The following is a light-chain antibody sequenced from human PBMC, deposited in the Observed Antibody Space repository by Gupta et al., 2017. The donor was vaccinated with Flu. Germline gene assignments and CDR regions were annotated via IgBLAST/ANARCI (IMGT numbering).Light chain of an antibody. CDR1: ISNIGNNP. V-gene: IGLV1-47*01. CDR3: ATWDDNVSGQR. Sequence: QSVLTQPHSASRTPGQRVTLSCSGSISNIGNNPVYWYQQLPGSAPILLVYKNNQRPSGVPDRFSASKSGTSGSRAISGLRSEDEGDYYCATWDDNVSGQRFGGGTMLTVL. CDR2: KNN. J-gene: IGLJ2*01.